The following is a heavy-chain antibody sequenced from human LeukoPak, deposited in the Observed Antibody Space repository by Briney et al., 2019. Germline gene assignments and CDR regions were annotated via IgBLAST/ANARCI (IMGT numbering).Heavy chain of an antibody. CDR3: AGGEEWDKGCAGY. CDR1: GASISGYY. Sequence: PSETLSLTCTVSGASISGYYWSWIRQPPGKGLEWIGYIHNSRSSNSNPSLKSRVTISVDTSNRQFSLRLTSVTAADTAMYYCAGGEEWDKGCAGYWGQGTLITVSS. V-gene: IGHV4-59*01. CDR2: IHNSRSS. D-gene: IGHD1-26*01. J-gene: IGHJ4*02.